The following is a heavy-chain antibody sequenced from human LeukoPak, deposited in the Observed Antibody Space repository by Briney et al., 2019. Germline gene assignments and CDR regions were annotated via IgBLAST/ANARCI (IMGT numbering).Heavy chain of an antibody. J-gene: IGHJ6*02. Sequence: PGGSLRLSCAASGFTFSSYAMSWVRQAPGKGLEWVANIKQDGSEKYYVDSVKGRFTISRDNAKNSLYLQMNSLRAEDTAVYYCARDLSTGYYYYYYGMDVWGQGTTVTVSS. CDR1: GFTFSSYA. CDR3: ARDLSTGYYYYYYGMDV. CDR2: IKQDGSEK. V-gene: IGHV3-7*01. D-gene: IGHD4-11*01.